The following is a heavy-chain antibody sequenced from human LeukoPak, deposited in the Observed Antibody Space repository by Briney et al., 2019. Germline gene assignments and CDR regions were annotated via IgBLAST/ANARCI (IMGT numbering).Heavy chain of an antibody. D-gene: IGHD5-12*01. CDR1: GGSFSDYY. CDR3: ARGIVATKLVGIYYYYYMDV. Sequence: PSETLSLTCAVYGGSFSDYYWSWIRQPPGKGLEWIGEINHSGSTNYNPSLKSRVTISVDTSKNQFSLKLSSVTAADTAVYYCARGIVATKLVGIYYYYYMDVWGKGTTVTVSS. J-gene: IGHJ6*03. CDR2: INHSGST. V-gene: IGHV4-34*01.